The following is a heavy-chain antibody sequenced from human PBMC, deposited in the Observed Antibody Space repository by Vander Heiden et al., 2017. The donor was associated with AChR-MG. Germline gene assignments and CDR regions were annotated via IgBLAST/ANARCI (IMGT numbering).Heavy chain of an antibody. J-gene: IGHJ5*02. Sequence: VQLVESGGGLVQPGGSLRLSCAASGFPVSSHYMSWVRQAPGKGLEWVSVIYSGGSTYYADSVKGRFTISRDNSKNTLYLQMNSLRAEDTAVYYCARAGDYYDSSGPPRWFDPWGQGTLVTVSS. D-gene: IGHD3-22*01. CDR2: IYSGGST. V-gene: IGHV3-66*01. CDR1: GFPVSSHY. CDR3: ARAGDYYDSSGPPRWFDP.